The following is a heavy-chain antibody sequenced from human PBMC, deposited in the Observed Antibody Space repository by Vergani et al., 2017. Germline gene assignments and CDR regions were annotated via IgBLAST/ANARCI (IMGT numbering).Heavy chain of an antibody. CDR2: FDPEDGET. Sequence: QVQLVQSGAEVKKPGASVKVSCKVSGYTLTELSMHWVRQAPGKGLEWMGGFDPEDGETIYAQKFQGRVTMTADKSTSTAYMELSSLRSEDTAVYYCARDGVAAAGTYYYGMDVWGQGTTVTVSS. J-gene: IGHJ6*02. CDR3: ARDGVAAAGTYYYGMDV. D-gene: IGHD6-13*01. V-gene: IGHV1-24*01. CDR1: GYTLTELS.